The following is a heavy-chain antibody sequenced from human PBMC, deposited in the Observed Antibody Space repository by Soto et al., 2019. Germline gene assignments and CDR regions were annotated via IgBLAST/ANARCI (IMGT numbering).Heavy chain of an antibody. J-gene: IGHJ4*02. D-gene: IGHD4-17*01. CDR1: GGSISSSSYY. CDR3: ARDDYGDAPFDY. Sequence: SETLSLTCTVSGGSISSSSYYWGWIRQPPGKGLEWIGSIYYSGSTYYNPSLKSRVTISVDTSKKQFSLKLSSVTAADTAVYYCARDDYGDAPFDYWGQGTLVTVSS. V-gene: IGHV4-39*01. CDR2: IYYSGST.